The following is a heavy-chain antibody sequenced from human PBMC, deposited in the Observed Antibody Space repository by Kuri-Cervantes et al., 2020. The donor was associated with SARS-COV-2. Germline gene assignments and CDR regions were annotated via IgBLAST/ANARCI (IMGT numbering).Heavy chain of an antibody. D-gene: IGHD3-3*01. J-gene: IGHJ4*02. Sequence: ASVQVSCKASGYIFTSYGISWVRQAPGQGLEWMGWISAYNGNTNYAQKLQGRVTMTTDTSTSTAYMELRSLRSDDTAVYYCARTSYYDFWSGYLPDFDYWGQGTLVTVSS. V-gene: IGHV1-18*01. CDR3: ARTSYYDFWSGYLPDFDY. CDR1: GYIFTSYG. CDR2: ISAYNGNT.